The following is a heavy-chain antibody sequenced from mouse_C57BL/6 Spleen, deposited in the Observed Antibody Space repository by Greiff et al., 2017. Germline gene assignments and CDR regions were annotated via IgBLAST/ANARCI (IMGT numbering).Heavy chain of an antibody. D-gene: IGHD1-1*01. J-gene: IGHJ4*01. CDR1: GYTFTSYW. V-gene: IGHV1-64*01. Sequence: QVQLQQPGAELVKPGASVKSSCKASGYTFTSYWMHWVKQRPGQGLEWIGMIHPNSGSTNYNEKFKSKATLTVDKSSSTAYMQLSSLTSEDSAVYYCARNLFITTDYYAMDYWGQGTSVTVSS. CDR3: ARNLFITTDYYAMDY. CDR2: IHPNSGST.